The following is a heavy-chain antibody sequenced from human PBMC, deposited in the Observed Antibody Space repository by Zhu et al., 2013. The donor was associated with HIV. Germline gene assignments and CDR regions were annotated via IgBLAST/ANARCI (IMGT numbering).Heavy chain of an antibody. Sequence: EVQLVESGGGLVQPGRSLRLSCAASGFTFDDYAMHWVRQAPGKGLEWVSGISDSGHSTYYADSVKGRFTISRDNSKSTLYLQMNSLRAEDTAVYYCAKPGRGHGDYWWFDYWGQGALVTVAS. D-gene: IGHD4-17*01. CDR2: ISDSGHST. V-gene: IGHV3-23*04. CDR3: AKPGRGHGDYWWFDY. J-gene: IGHJ4*02. CDR1: GFTFDDYA.